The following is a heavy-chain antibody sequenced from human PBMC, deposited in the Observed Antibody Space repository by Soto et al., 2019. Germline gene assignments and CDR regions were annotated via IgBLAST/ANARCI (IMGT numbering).Heavy chain of an antibody. D-gene: IGHD3-10*01. Sequence: HPGGSLRLSCAASGFTFSSYGMHWVRQAPGKGLEWVAVIWYDGSNKYYADSVKGRFTISRDNSKNTLYLQVNSLRAEDTAVYYCARVGEDYYGSGSYYQKPFDYWGQGTLVTVSS. J-gene: IGHJ4*02. V-gene: IGHV3-33*01. CDR2: IWYDGSNK. CDR1: GFTFSSYG. CDR3: ARVGEDYYGSGSYYQKPFDY.